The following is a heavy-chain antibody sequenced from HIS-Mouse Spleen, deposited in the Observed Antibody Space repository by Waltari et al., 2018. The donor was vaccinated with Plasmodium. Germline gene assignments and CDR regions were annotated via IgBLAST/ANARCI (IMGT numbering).Heavy chain of an antibody. CDR1: GYTFTSYY. CDR3: ARGAARQYFQH. J-gene: IGHJ1*01. V-gene: IGHV1-46*01. D-gene: IGHD6-6*01. Sequence: QVQLVQSGAEVKKPGASVKVSCKASGYTFTSYYMHWVRQAPGQGLAWMGIINPSGGSTSNAPKFQGRVTMTRDTATSTVYMGLSSLRSEATAVYYCARGAARQYFQHWGQGTLVTVSS. CDR2: INPSGGST.